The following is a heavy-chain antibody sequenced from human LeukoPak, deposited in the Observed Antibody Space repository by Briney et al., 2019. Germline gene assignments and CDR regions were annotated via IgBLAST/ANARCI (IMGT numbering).Heavy chain of an antibody. CDR1: GGSFSGYY. CDR3: ARVPVGYGYSFHYYYGMDV. D-gene: IGHD3-22*01. V-gene: IGHV4-34*01. CDR2: INHSGST. J-gene: IGHJ6*02. Sequence: LETLSLTCAVYGGSFSGYYWSWIRQPPGKGLEWIGEINHSGSTNYNPSLKSRVTISVDTSKNQFSLKLSSVTAADTAVYYCARVPVGYGYSFHYYYGMDVWGQGTTVTVSS.